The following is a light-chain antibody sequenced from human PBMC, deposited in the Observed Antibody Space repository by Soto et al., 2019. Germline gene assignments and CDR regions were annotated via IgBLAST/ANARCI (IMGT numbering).Light chain of an antibody. CDR1: SSNIGSNT. V-gene: IGLV1-44*01. CDR2: SNN. Sequence: QSVLTQPPSASGTPGQRVTISCSGSSSNIGSNTVSWYQHLPGTAPKLLIYSNNQRPSGVPDRFSGSKSGTSDSLAISGLQSEDEADYYCAAWDETLNGLYVFGTGTTVTVL. CDR3: AAWDETLNGLYV. J-gene: IGLJ1*01.